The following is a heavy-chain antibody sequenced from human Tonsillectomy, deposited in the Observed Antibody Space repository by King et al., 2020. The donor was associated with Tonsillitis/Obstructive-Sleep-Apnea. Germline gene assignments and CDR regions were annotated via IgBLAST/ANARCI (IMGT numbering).Heavy chain of an antibody. CDR1: GGSFSGYY. Sequence: VQLLQWGAGLLKPSETLSLTCGVYGGSFSGYYWSWIRQPPGKGLEWIGEIDHSGSTNDNPSLKSRVTISVDTSTNQLSLKLSSVTAADTAVYYCAREGNTGWFDYWGPGDPVTVSP. J-gene: IGHJ4*02. CDR2: IDHSGST. D-gene: IGHD6-19*01. CDR3: AREGNTGWFDY. V-gene: IGHV4-34*01.